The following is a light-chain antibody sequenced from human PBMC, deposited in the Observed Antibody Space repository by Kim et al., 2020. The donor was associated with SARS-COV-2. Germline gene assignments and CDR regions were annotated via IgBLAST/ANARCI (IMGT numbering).Light chain of an antibody. J-gene: IGKJ1*01. V-gene: IGKV3D-15*01. CDR1: PGISSN. CDR3: QQYQNWPPT. Sequence: VVTQSPVTLSVSPGERATLSCRASPGISSNLAWYQQKPGQAPRRLISGASTRATGIPARFSGGGSGTEFTLTISSLQSEDFAVYYCQQYQNWPPTFGQGTKVDIK. CDR2: GAS.